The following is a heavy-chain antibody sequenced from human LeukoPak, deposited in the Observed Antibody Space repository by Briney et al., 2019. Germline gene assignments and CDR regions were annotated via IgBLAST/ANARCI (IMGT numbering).Heavy chain of an antibody. D-gene: IGHD2-2*01. J-gene: IGHJ5*02. Sequence: PGGSLRLSCAASGFTFSSYAMSWVRQAPGKGLEWVSAISGSGGSTYYADSVKGRFTISRDNSKNTLYLQTNSLRAEDTAVYYCAKEAVVVPAAIAPYNWFDPWGQGTLVTVSS. V-gene: IGHV3-23*01. CDR1: GFTFSSYA. CDR2: ISGSGGST. CDR3: AKEAVVVPAAIAPYNWFDP.